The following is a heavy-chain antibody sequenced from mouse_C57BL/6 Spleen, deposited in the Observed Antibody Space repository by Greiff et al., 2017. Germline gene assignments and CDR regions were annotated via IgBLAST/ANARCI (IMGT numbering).Heavy chain of an antibody. CDR3: ARDYYGSSYYALDY. J-gene: IGHJ4*01. D-gene: IGHD1-1*01. CDR1: GYAFSSYW. CDR2: IYPGDGDT. Sequence: QVQLQQSGAELVKPGASVKISCKASGYAFSSYWMNWVKQRPGKGLEWIGQIYPGDGDTNYNGKFKGKATLTADKSSSTAYMQRSSLTSEDSAVYFCARDYYGSSYYALDYWGEGTSHTVSS. V-gene: IGHV1-80*01.